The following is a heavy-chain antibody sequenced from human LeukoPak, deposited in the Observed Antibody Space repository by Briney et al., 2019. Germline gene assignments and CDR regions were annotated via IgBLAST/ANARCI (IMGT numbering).Heavy chain of an antibody. CDR1: GFTFSSSW. J-gene: IGHJ4*02. V-gene: IGHV3-7*01. CDR2: IKQDGSEK. CDR3: ARDRRWTATTVTYFDY. Sequence: GGSLRLSCAASGFTFSSSWMTWVRQAPGKGLEWVANIKQDGSEKYYVDSVRGRFTISRDNTKNSLYLQVNSLRAEDTAVYYCARDRRWTATTVTYFDYWGQGTLVTVAS. D-gene: IGHD4-11*01.